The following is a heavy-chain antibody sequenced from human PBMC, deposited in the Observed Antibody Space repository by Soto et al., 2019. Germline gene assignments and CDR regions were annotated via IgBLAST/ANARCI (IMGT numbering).Heavy chain of an antibody. D-gene: IGHD3-22*01. CDR1: GYTFTSYG. J-gene: IGHJ6*02. CDR2: ISAHNGNT. CDR3: ARDYDSSGYYMYYYYYGMDV. V-gene: IGHV1-18*01. Sequence: ASVKVSCKASGYTFTSYGISWVRQAPGQGLEWMGWISAHNGNTSYAQKFQGRVTMTRDTSTSTVYMELSSLRSDDTAVYYCARDYDSSGYYMYYYYYGMDVWGQGTTVTVSS.